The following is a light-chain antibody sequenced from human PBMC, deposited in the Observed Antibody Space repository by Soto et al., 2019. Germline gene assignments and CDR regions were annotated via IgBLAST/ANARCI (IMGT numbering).Light chain of an antibody. Sequence: QPVLTQPPSVSGAPGQRVTISCSGSRSNIGADFDVHWYQQIPGTAPKLLIYANTNRPSGVPDRFSASKSGTSASLAITGLQAEDETDYYCLAYDSRLSGYVFGTGTKVTVL. J-gene: IGLJ1*01. V-gene: IGLV1-40*01. CDR1: RSNIGADFD. CDR3: LAYDSRLSGYV. CDR2: ANT.